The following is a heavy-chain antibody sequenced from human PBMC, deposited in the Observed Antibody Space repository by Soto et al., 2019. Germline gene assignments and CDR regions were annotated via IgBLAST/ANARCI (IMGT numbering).Heavy chain of an antibody. V-gene: IGHV3-23*01. CDR1: GFTFSSYS. CDR2: FHASEKRA. CDR3: AKVRGRHWLAVMEQ. D-gene: IGHD6-19*01. Sequence: EVQLLESGGALVQPGGSLRLSCEASGFTFSSYSMTWVRQAPGKGLAWISAFHASEKRAYYEDSVKGRFTDSRDISRKTLYLQMNSLRGEDKAKYYCAKVRGRHWLAVMEQGGRGTPVTVSS. J-gene: IGHJ4*02.